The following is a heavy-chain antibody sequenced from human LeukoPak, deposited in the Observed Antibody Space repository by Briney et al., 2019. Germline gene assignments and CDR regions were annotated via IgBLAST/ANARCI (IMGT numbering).Heavy chain of an antibody. Sequence: SQTLSLTCTVSGGSISSGDYYWSWIRQPPGKGLEWIGYIYYSGSTYYNPSLKSRVTISVDTSKNQFSLKLSSVTAADTAVYYCAREDYDTYAFDIWGQGTMVTVSS. J-gene: IGHJ3*02. CDR3: AREDYDTYAFDI. CDR2: IYYSGST. V-gene: IGHV4-30-4*08. CDR1: GGSISSGDYY. D-gene: IGHD3-22*01.